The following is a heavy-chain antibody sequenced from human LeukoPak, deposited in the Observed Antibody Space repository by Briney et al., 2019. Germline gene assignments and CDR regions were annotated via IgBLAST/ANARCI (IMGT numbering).Heavy chain of an antibody. CDR2: ISSSSSYI. CDR3: ARDPKRTAMDFDC. Sequence: PGGSLRLSCAASGFTFSSYSMNRVRQAPGKGLEWVSSISSSSSYIYYADSVKGRFTISRDNAKNSLYLQMNSLRAEDTAVYYCARDPKRTAMDFDCWGQGTLVTVSS. V-gene: IGHV3-21*01. D-gene: IGHD5-18*01. J-gene: IGHJ4*02. CDR1: GFTFSSYS.